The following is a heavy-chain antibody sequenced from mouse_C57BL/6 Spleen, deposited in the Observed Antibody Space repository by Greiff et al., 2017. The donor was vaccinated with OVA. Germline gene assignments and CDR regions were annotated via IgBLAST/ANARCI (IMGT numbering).Heavy chain of an antibody. D-gene: IGHD2-13*01. CDR1: GYSITSGYY. Sequence: VQLKESGPGLVKPSQSLSLTCSVTGYSITSGYYWNWIRQFPGNKLEWMGYISYDGSNNYNPSLKNRISITRDTSKNQFFLKLNSVTTEDTATYYCARDVTLDYWGQGTTLTVSS. J-gene: IGHJ2*01. CDR3: ARDVTLDY. CDR2: ISYDGSN. V-gene: IGHV3-6*01.